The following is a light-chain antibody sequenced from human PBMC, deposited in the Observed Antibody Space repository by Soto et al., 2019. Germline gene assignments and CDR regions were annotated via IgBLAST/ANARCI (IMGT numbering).Light chain of an antibody. J-gene: IGKJ4*01. V-gene: IGKV3-20*01. CDR3: QQYGSSPLT. Sequence: EIVLTQSPGTLSLSPGERATLSCRASQSVSSSYLAWYQQKPGQAPRLLIYGASSRATGIPDRFSGSGSGTAFTLNISRLEPEDFAVYYWQQYGSSPLTFGGGTKVEIK. CDR2: GAS. CDR1: QSVSSSY.